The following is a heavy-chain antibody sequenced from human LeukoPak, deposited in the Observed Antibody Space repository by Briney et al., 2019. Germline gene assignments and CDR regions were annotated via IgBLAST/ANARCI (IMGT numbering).Heavy chain of an antibody. Sequence: GGSLRLSCAASGFTFSSYWMSWVRQAPGKGLEWVANINQDGSEKYYVDSVKGRFTISRDNAKNSLYLQMNSLRAEDTAVYYCARGSFSADAPLVLAYFRHWGHGTLVTVSS. CDR2: INQDGSEK. CDR3: ARGSFSADAPLVLAYFRH. D-gene: IGHD5-18*01. CDR1: GFTFSSYW. V-gene: IGHV3-7*05. J-gene: IGHJ1*01.